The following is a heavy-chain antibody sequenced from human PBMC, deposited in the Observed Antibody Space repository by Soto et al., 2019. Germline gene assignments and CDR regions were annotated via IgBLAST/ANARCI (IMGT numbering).Heavy chain of an antibody. D-gene: IGHD2-21*02. CDR3: AKDPPLTVVTGANYFDY. J-gene: IGHJ4*02. V-gene: IGHV3-23*01. Sequence: GGSLRLSCAASGFTFSSYAMSWVRQAPGKGLEWVSAISGSGGSTYYADSVKGRFTISRDNSKNTLYLQMNSLRAEDTAVYYCAKDPPLTVVTGANYFDYWGQGTLVTVSS. CDR1: GFTFSSYA. CDR2: ISGSGGST.